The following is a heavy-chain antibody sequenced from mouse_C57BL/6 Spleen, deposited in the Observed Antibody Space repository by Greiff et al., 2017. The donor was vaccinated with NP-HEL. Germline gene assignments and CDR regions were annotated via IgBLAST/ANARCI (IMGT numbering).Heavy chain of an antibody. CDR1: GYTFTSYW. D-gene: IGHD1-1*01. CDR3: ARSGSYYGSSSFAY. J-gene: IGHJ3*01. Sequence: QVQLQQPGAELVRPGSSVKLSCKASGYTFTSYWMHWVKQRPIQGLEWIGNIDPSDSETHYNQKFKDKATLTVDKSSSTAYMQLSSLTSEDSAVYYCARSGSYYGSSSFAYWGQGTLVTVSA. V-gene: IGHV1-52*01. CDR2: IDPSDSET.